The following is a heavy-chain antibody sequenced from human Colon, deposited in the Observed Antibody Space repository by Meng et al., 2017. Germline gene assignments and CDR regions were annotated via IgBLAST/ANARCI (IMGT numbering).Heavy chain of an antibody. Sequence: QVRVQESGQGAVKRSPTLSLTCVVSGGSIDGDGYYWSWIRQHPGKGLEWIGYVHERGDTYYKSSLKSRITISIDTSENQFSLKLKSVTAADTAVYYCARDPSNRGAFFDPWGQGTLVTVSS. J-gene: IGHJ5*02. CDR3: ARDPSNRGAFFDP. CDR2: VHERGDT. CDR1: GGSIDGDGYY. D-gene: IGHD3-10*01. V-gene: IGHV4-31*11.